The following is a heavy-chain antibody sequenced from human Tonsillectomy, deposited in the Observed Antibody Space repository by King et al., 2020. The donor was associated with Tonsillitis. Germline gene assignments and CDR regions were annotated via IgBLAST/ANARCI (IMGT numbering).Heavy chain of an antibody. CDR3: ARHPSYYYGSGSYYGHFDY. CDR1: GYSFTSYW. Sequence: QLVQSGAEVKKPGESLKISCKGSGYSFTSYWIGWVRQMPGKGLEWMGIIYPGDSDTRYRPSFQGQVTISADKSLSTAYLKWSSLKASDTAMYYCARHPSYYYGSGSYYGHFDYWGQGTLVTVSS. D-gene: IGHD3-10*01. J-gene: IGHJ4*02. V-gene: IGHV5-51*01. CDR2: IYPGDSDT.